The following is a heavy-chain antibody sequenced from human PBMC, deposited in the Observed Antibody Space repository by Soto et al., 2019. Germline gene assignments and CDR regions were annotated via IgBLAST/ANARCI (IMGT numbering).Heavy chain of an antibody. J-gene: IGHJ5*02. Sequence: QITLKESGPTLVKPTQTLTLTCTFSGFSLSTSGVGVGWIRQPPGKALEWLALIYWDDDKRYSPSLKSRLTSTKDASKNQLLLSLTNRNPVDTAPYYCAHSFTLMVRGDSPNWFDPWGQVTLVTVSS. CDR3: AHSFTLMVRGDSPNWFDP. D-gene: IGHD3-10*01. CDR1: GFSLSTSGVG. CDR2: IYWDDDK. V-gene: IGHV2-5*02.